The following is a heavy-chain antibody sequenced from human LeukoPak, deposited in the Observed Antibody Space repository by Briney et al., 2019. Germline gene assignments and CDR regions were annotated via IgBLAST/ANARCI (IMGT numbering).Heavy chain of an antibody. CDR2: ITRYGST. V-gene: IGHV4-34*01. D-gene: IGHD3-10*01. CDR3: ARDRPGFGYFDL. CDR1: GGSFIDLY. Sequence: SETLSLTCNLSGGSFIDLYWTGFRQPPGEALEWIGEITRYGSTGSANYNPSLKSRLTTSEDTSKNQFSLKLSSVTAADTAVYYCARDRPGFGYFDLWGRGTLVTVSS. J-gene: IGHJ2*01.